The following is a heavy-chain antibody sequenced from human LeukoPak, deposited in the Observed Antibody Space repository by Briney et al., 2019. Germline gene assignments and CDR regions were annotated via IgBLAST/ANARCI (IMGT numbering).Heavy chain of an antibody. CDR3: AHYYDSSAWAY. J-gene: IGHJ4*02. D-gene: IGHD3-22*01. CDR2: IIPILGIA. CDR1: GYTFTSYD. V-gene: IGHV1-69*04. Sequence: SVKVSCKASGYTFTSYDINWVRQAPGQGLEWMGRIIPILGIANYAQKFQGRVTITADKSTSTAYMELSSLRSEDTAVYYCAHYYDSSAWAYWGQGTLVTVSS.